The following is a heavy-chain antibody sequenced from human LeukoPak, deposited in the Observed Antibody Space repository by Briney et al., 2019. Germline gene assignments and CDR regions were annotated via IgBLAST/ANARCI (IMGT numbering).Heavy chain of an antibody. J-gene: IGHJ5*02. Sequence: QPGGSLRLSCAASGFTFSSYAMSWVRQAPGKGLEWVSAISGSGGSTYYADSVKGRFTISRDNSKNTLYLQMNSLRAEDTAVYYCAKDLAPGYSYGYEDWFDPWGQGTLVTVSS. V-gene: IGHV3-23*01. CDR2: ISGSGGST. CDR3: AKDLAPGYSYGYEDWFDP. D-gene: IGHD5-18*01. CDR1: GFTFSSYA.